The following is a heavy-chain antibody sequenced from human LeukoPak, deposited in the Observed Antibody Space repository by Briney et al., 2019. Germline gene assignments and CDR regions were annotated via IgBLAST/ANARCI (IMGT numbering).Heavy chain of an antibody. Sequence: ASVKVSCKASGYTFSGYYMHWVRQAPGQGLEWMGWINPNSGGTNYAQKFQGRVTMTRDTSISTAYMELSRLRSDDTAVYYCARDSGETGFWSGSYLDYWGQGTLVTVSS. D-gene: IGHD3-3*01. CDR1: GYTFSGYY. CDR2: INPNSGGT. CDR3: ARDSGETGFWSGSYLDY. V-gene: IGHV1-2*02. J-gene: IGHJ4*02.